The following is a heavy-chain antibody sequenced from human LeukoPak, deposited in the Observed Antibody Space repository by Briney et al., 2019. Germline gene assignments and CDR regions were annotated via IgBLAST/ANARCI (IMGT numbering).Heavy chain of an antibody. CDR2: IKQDGSEK. J-gene: IGHJ4*02. CDR3: AREGSGWPGPFDH. CDR1: GFTFSSYW. V-gene: IGHV3-7*01. D-gene: IGHD6-19*01. Sequence: GGSLRLSCAASGFTFSSYWMSWVRQAPGKGLEWVANIKQDGSEKYYVDSVKGRFTISRDNAKNSLYLQMNSLRAEDTAVYYCAREGSGWPGPFDHWGQGTLVTVSS.